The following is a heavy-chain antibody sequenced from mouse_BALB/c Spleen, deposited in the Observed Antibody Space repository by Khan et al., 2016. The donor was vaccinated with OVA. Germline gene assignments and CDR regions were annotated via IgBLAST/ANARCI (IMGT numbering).Heavy chain of an antibody. J-gene: IGHJ3*01. CDR1: GYIFTSYW. CDR3: GRRSGFGNYFDY. Sequence: QVQLKESGGDLVRPGASVKLSCKTSGYIFTSYWIHWVKQWSGQGLEWIARIFPGTGSIYYNENFKDKATLTADISSSTAYMQLGSLKSEDSAVYLCGRRSGFGNYFDYWGQGTLVTVSA. D-gene: IGHD2-1*01. V-gene: IGHV1S132*01. CDR2: IFPGTGSI.